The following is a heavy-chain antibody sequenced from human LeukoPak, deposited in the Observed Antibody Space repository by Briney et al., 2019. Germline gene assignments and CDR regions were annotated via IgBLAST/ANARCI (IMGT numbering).Heavy chain of an antibody. CDR3: AGYFDWLSGFDY. CDR2: IYYSGST. J-gene: IGHJ4*02. Sequence: SETLSLTRTVSGGSTSSYYWSWIRQPPGKGLGWIGYIYYSGSTNYNPSLKSRVTISVDTSKNQFSLKLSSVTAADTAVYYCAGYFDWLSGFDYWGQGTLVTVSS. V-gene: IGHV4-59*01. CDR1: GGSTSSYY. D-gene: IGHD3-9*01.